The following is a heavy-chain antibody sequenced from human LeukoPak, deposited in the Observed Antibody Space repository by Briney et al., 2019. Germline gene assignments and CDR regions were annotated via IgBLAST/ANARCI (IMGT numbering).Heavy chain of an antibody. J-gene: IGHJ3*02. V-gene: IGHV1-46*01. CDR3: AGMQTSGWFNDAFDI. D-gene: IGHD6-19*01. CDR2: INPSGDST. CDR1: VYTFTTYY. Sequence: ASVKVSCKASVYTFTTYYMHLVRQAPGQGLEWMVIINPSGDSTKYAQKFQGRVTMTRDTSTSTVYMELSSLRSEDTAVYYCAGMQTSGWFNDAFDIWGQGTMVTVSS.